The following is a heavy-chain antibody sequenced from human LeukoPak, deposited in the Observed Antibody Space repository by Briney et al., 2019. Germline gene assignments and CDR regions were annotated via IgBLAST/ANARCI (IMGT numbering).Heavy chain of an antibody. Sequence: SETLSLTCTVSGGSISSGDYYWSWIRQPPGKGLEWIGYIYYSGSAYYNPSLKSRVTISVDTSKNQFSLKLSSVTAADTAVYYCASMVTNWFDPWGQGTLVTVSS. CDR1: GGSISSGDYY. D-gene: IGHD2-21*02. CDR3: ASMVTNWFDP. CDR2: IYYSGSA. J-gene: IGHJ5*02. V-gene: IGHV4-30-4*01.